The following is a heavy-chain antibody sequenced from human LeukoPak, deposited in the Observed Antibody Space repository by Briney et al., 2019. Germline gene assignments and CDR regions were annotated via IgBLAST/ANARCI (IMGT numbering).Heavy chain of an antibody. CDR2: INHSGST. CDR3: ARDRTGTTNWFDP. V-gene: IGHV4-34*01. CDR1: GGSFSGYY. J-gene: IGHJ5*02. Sequence: SETLSLTCAVYGGSFSGYYWSWIRQPPGKGLEWIGEINHSGSTNYNPSLKSRVTISVDTSKNQFSLKLSSVTAADTAVYYCARDRTGTTNWFDPWGQETLVTVSS. D-gene: IGHD1-14*01.